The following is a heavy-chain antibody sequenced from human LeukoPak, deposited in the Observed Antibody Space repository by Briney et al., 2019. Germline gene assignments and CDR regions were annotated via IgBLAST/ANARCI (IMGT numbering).Heavy chain of an antibody. D-gene: IGHD3-22*01. CDR2: FDPEDGET. J-gene: IGHJ4*02. CDR3: ATEQVRVYDSSGYYFDY. V-gene: IGHV1-24*01. CDR1: GYSFTPYS. Sequence: ASVKVSCKASGYSFTPYSINWVRQAPGQGLEWMGGFDPEDGETIYAQKFQGRVTMTEDTSTDTAYMELSSLRSEDTAVYYCATEQVRVYDSSGYYFDYWGQGTLVTVSS.